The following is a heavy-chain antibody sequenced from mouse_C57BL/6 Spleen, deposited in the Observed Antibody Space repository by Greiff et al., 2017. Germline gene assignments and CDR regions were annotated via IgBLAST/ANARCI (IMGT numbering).Heavy chain of an antibody. D-gene: IGHD5-1*01. V-gene: IGHV1-54*01. Sequence: QVQLQQSGAELVRPGTSVKVSCKASGYAFTNYLIEWVKQRPGQGLEWIGVINPGSGGTNYNEKFKGKATLTADKSSSTAYMQLSSLTSEDSAGYFCARGRTYDYGAMDYWGQGTSVTVSS. J-gene: IGHJ4*01. CDR1: GYAFTNYL. CDR2: INPGSGGT. CDR3: ARGRTYDYGAMDY.